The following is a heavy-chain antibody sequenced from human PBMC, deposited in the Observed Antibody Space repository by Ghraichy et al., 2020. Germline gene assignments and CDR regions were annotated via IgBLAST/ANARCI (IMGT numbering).Heavy chain of an antibody. J-gene: IGHJ5*02. CDR3: ARQGIAAAGTGRWFDP. V-gene: IGHV4-59*08. CDR1: GGFISSYY. Sequence: SETLSLTCTVSGGFISSYYWSWIRQPPGKGLEWIGYIYYSGSTNYNPSLKSRVTISVDTSKNQFSLKLSSVTAADTAVYYCARQGIAAAGTGRWFDPWGQGTLVTVSS. CDR2: IYYSGST. D-gene: IGHD6-13*01.